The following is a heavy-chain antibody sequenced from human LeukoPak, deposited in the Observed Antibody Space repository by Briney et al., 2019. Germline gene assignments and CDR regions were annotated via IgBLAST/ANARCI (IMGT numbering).Heavy chain of an antibody. J-gene: IGHJ3*02. Sequence: GASVKVSCKASGGTFSSYAISWVRQAPGQGLEWMGGIIPIFGTANYAQKFQGRVTITADESTSTAYMELSSLRSEDTAVYYCARVRVTATPGLYAFDIWGQGTMVTVSS. CDR2: IIPIFGTA. CDR1: GGTFSSYA. D-gene: IGHD2-21*02. CDR3: ARVRVTATPGLYAFDI. V-gene: IGHV1-69*13.